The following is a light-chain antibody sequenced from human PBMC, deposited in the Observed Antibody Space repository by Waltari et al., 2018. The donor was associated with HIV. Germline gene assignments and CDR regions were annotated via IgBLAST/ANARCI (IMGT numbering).Light chain of an antibody. CDR2: GSS. J-gene: IGKJ4*01. Sequence: EIVLTQSHVTLSLSPGERATLSCRASLYISSHLAWYPQQPAQAPRLLISGSSNRAAGIPARFSGSGSGTDFTLTITSLEPEDFAVYYCHQRRDWPPSVSFGGGTKVEIK. V-gene: IGKV3-11*01. CDR3: HQRRDWPPSVS. CDR1: LYISSH.